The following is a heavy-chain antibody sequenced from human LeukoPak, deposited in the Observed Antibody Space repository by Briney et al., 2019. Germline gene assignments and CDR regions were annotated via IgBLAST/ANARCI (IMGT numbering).Heavy chain of an antibody. J-gene: IGHJ4*02. CDR3: AREEQHQRGRHFEY. CDR2: INPNSGT. V-gene: IGHV1-2*02. Sequence: ASVTVSCKASGYTFSGYYIHWVRQGPGQGLEGMGWINPNSGTNYSQNFQGRGTMTRDTSISTAYMELSRLRSDDTAVYYCAREEQHQRGRHFEYWGQGTLVTVSS. D-gene: IGHD6-13*01. CDR1: GYTFSGYY.